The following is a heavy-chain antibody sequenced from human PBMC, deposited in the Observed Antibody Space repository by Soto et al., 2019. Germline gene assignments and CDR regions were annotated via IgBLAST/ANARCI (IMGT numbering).Heavy chain of an antibody. D-gene: IGHD5-12*01. CDR1: GGSISSGGYY. V-gene: IGHV4-31*03. Sequence: SETLSLTCTVSGGSISSGGYYWSWIRQHPGKGLEWIGYIYYSGSTYYNPSLKSRVTISVDTSKNQFSLKLSSVTAADTAVYYCARYMGGYDLYYIDYWGQGTLVTVAS. CDR3: ARYMGGYDLYYIDY. CDR2: IYYSGST. J-gene: IGHJ4*02.